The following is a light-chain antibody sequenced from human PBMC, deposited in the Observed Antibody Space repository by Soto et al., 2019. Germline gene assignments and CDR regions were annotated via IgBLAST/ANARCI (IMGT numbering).Light chain of an antibody. CDR3: MKTTQFPLT. CDR1: QSLVHSDGNTY. J-gene: IGKJ4*01. CDR2: KIS. Sequence: DIVLPQTPLSSPVTLGQPSSISCRSSQSLVHSDGNTYLSWFQQRTGQPPRILIYKISTRFSGVPDRFSGSGAGTDLKLRISRVEAEDVGVYYCMKTTQFPLTFGGGTKVDIK. V-gene: IGKV2-24*01.